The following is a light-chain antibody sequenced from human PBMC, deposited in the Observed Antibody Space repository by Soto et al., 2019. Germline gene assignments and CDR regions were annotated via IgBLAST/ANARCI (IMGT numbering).Light chain of an antibody. Sequence: IQLTQSPSSLSASGGDRVTITCRASQGINTFLAWYQQKAGKAPKLLIYAASTLQSGVPSRFSGSGSGTDFTLTISSLQSEDFATYYCQQLNSYPITFGQGTRLEI. J-gene: IGKJ5*01. V-gene: IGKV1-9*01. CDR3: QQLNSYPIT. CDR1: QGINTF. CDR2: AAS.